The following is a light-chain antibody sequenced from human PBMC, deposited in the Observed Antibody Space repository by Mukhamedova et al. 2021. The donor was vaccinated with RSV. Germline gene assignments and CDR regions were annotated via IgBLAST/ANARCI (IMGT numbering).Light chain of an antibody. CDR1: QSVSSSS. Sequence: GERATLSCRASQSVSSSSLAWYQQKPGQAPRLLIYGASSRATGIPDRFSGSGSGTDFTLTISRLEPEDFAVYYCQQYGSSPRTFGQ. CDR3: QQYGSSPRT. V-gene: IGKV3-20*01. CDR2: GAS. J-gene: IGKJ1*01.